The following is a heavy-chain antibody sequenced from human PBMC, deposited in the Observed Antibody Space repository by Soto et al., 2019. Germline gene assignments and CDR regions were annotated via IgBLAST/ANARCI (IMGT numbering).Heavy chain of an antibody. CDR3: ARESSVSVLYWYFDL. CDR1: GVYMSSYY. Sequence: PSETLSLTCSVSGVYMSSYYWSWIRQPAGKGLEWIGRIYNIGSTNYNPSLKSRVTMSVDTSKNGLSLSLTAVTAADTAVYYCARESSVSVLYWYFDLWGRGTLVTVSS. D-gene: IGHD1-20*01. J-gene: IGHJ2*01. V-gene: IGHV4-4*07. CDR2: IYNIGST.